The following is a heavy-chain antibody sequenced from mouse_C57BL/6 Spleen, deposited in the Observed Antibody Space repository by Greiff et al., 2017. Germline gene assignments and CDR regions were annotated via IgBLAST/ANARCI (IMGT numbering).Heavy chain of an antibody. CDR3: ASGYGNYGVFAY. D-gene: IGHD2-1*01. Sequence: VKLQESGPGLVAPSQSLSITCTVSGFSLTSYGVDWVRQSPGKGLEWLGVIWGVGSTNYNSALKSRLSISKDNSKSQVFLKMNSLQTDDTAMYYCASGYGNYGVFAYWGQGTLVTVSA. CDR2: IWGVGST. J-gene: IGHJ3*01. CDR1: GFSLTSYG. V-gene: IGHV2-6*01.